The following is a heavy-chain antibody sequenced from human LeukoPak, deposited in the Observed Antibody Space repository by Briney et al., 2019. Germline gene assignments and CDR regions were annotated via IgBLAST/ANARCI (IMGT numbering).Heavy chain of an antibody. CDR3: AKSHYSDSSGYYGDAFDI. CDR2: INSGGTVT. V-gene: IGHV3-74*01. CDR1: GFTFSDFW. J-gene: IGHJ3*02. D-gene: IGHD3-22*01. Sequence: GGSLRLSCAASGFTFSDFWMHWVRHAPGKGLVWVSRINSGGTVTNYADSVKGRLTISRDNAKNTLYLQMNSLRAEDTAVYYCAKSHYSDSSGYYGDAFDIWGQGTMVTVSS.